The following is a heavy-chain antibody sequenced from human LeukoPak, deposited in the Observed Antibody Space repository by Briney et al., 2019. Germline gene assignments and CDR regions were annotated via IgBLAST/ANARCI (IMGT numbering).Heavy chain of an antibody. CDR2: IIPIFGTA. J-gene: IGHJ5*02. D-gene: IGHD6-13*01. Sequence: SVKVSCKASGGTFSSYAISWVRQAPGQGLEWMGGIIPIFGTANYAQKFQGRVTITTDESTSTAYMELSSLRSEDTAVYYCARALRQQLPHGEWFDPWGQGTLVTVSS. CDR3: ARALRQQLPHGEWFDP. V-gene: IGHV1-69*05. CDR1: GGTFSSYA.